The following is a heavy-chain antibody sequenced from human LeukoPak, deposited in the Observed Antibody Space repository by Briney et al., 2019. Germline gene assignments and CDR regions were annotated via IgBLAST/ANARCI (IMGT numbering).Heavy chain of an antibody. V-gene: IGHV3-53*01. Sequence: GGSLRLSCAASGFTVSSNYMSWVRQAPGKGLEWVSVIYSGGSTYYADSVKGRFTISRDNAKNSLYLQMNSLRAEDTAVYYCARDEGFFAFDIWGQGTMVTASS. CDR1: GFTVSSNY. J-gene: IGHJ3*02. CDR3: ARDEGFFAFDI. D-gene: IGHD3-3*01. CDR2: IYSGGST.